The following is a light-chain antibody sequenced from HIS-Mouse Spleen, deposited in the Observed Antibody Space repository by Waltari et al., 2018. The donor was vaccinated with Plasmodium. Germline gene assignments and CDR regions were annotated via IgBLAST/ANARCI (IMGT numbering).Light chain of an antibody. CDR1: QGIGST. CDR2: DAS. Sequence: AIQLPQSPSSLPAPVGDRVTITCRASQGIGSTLAWYQQKPGKAPKLLIYDASSLESGIPSRFSGSGSGTDFTLTISSLQPEDFATYYCQQYNSYPLTFGGGTKVEIK. J-gene: IGKJ4*01. CDR3: QQYNSYPLT. V-gene: IGKV1-13*02.